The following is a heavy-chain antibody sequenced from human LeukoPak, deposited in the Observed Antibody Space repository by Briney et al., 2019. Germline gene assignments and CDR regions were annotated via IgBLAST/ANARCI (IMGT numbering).Heavy chain of an antibody. J-gene: IGHJ4*02. V-gene: IGHV1-18*01. D-gene: IGHD3-22*01. CDR2: ISAHNGNT. Sequence: ASVKVSCKASGYTFTSYGISWVRQAPGQGLEWMGWISAHNGNTNYAQKLQGRVTMTTDTSTGTAYMELRSLRSDDTAVYYCARDFWYYDSSGYYPPLDYWGQGTLVTVSS. CDR1: GYTFTSYG. CDR3: ARDFWYYDSSGYYPPLDY.